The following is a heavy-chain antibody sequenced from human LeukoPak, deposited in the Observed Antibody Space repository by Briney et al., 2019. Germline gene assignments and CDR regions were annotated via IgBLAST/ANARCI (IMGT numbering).Heavy chain of an antibody. CDR3: ARGEEYASGTVHFDY. D-gene: IGHD3-10*01. Sequence: PSGTLSLTCAVSGGSISSSKWGSWVRQAPGKGLEWIGEIYHGGNTNYNPSLKSRVTISVDKSKNQFSLNLNSVTAADPAVYYCARGEEYASGTVHFDYWGQGTLVTVSS. CDR2: IYHGGNT. J-gene: IGHJ4*02. V-gene: IGHV4-4*02. CDR1: GGSISSSKW.